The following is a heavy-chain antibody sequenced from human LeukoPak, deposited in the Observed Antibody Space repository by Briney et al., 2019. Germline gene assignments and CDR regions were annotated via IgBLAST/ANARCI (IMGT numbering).Heavy chain of an antibody. V-gene: IGHV4-59*01. Sequence: SETLSLTCTVSGGPISSYYWSWIRQPPGKGREWIGYIYYSGSTNYNPSLKSRVTISVDTSKNQFSLKLSSVTAADTAVYYCARDQGQVAFDIWGQGTMVTVSS. CDR2: IYYSGST. CDR3: ARDQGQVAFDI. J-gene: IGHJ3*02. CDR1: GGPISSYY.